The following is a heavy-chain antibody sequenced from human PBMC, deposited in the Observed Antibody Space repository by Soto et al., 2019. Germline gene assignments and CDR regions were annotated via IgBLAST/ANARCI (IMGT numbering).Heavy chain of an antibody. CDR2: IYYTGTT. D-gene: IGHD6-19*01. CDR3: ARGPYRSGPEGHLDY. Sequence: PSETLSLTCTVSGGSISSSSYYWSWIRQPPGKGLEWIGYIYYTGTTNYHPSLKSRVTISVDTSKNQFSLKLSSVTAADTAVYYCARGPYRSGPEGHLDYWGQGTLVTVSS. V-gene: IGHV4-61*01. J-gene: IGHJ4*02. CDR1: GGSISSSSYY.